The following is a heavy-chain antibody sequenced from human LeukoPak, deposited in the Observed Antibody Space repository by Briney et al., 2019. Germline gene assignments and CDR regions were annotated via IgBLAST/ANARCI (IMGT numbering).Heavy chain of an antibody. CDR3: ARAFQSLGGLSLPDF. CDR1: GYTFTNYA. Sequence: ASVKVSCTASGYTFTNYAMNWVRQAPGPGLEWMGWIHPSTGNPTYAQGFTGRFVFSLDTSVSTTYLQISSLKAEDPAVYYCARAFQSLGGLSLPDFWGQGTLVTVSS. CDR2: IHPSTGNP. V-gene: IGHV7-4-1*02. D-gene: IGHD3-16*02. J-gene: IGHJ4*02.